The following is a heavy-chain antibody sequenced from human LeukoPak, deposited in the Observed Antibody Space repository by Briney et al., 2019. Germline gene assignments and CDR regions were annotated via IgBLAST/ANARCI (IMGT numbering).Heavy chain of an antibody. CDR2: INHSGST. V-gene: IGHV4-34*01. Sequence: SETLSLTCAVYGGSFSGYYWSWIRQPPGKGLEWIGEINHSGSTNYNPSLKSRVTISVDTSKNQFSLKLSSVTAADTAVYYCARGPPRYSSYWGQGTLVIVSS. CDR1: GGSFSGYY. CDR3: ARGPPRYSSY. J-gene: IGHJ4*02. D-gene: IGHD5-18*01.